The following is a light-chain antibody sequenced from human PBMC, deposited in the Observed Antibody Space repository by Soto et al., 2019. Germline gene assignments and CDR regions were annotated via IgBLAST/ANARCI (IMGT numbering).Light chain of an antibody. J-gene: IGLJ3*02. CDR2: EGS. V-gene: IGLV2-23*01. Sequence: QSALTQPASVSGSPGQSITISCTGTNSDVGTYELVSWYQQHPGRAPKLMIYEGSKRPSGVSNRFSGSKSGDTASLTISGLQAEDEADYYCCSYAGSSTLVFGGGTKVTVL. CDR3: CSYAGSSTLV. CDR1: NSDVGTYEL.